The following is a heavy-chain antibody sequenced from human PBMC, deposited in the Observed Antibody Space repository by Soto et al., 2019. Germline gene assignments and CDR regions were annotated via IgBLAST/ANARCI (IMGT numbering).Heavy chain of an antibody. V-gene: IGHV4-61*01. CDR1: GDSVSSAINY. J-gene: IGHJ5*02. CDR2: VHYTGST. Sequence: QVQLQESGPGLVKPSETLSLTCTVSGDSVSSAINYWSWLRQPPGKELEWIGYVHYTGSTVYHTSLNSRVTRSLDTPKNQFSLKLSSVTAPDTAVYYWARSFRGWTWGQGILGTVSS. D-gene: IGHD2-15*01. CDR3: ARSFRGWT.